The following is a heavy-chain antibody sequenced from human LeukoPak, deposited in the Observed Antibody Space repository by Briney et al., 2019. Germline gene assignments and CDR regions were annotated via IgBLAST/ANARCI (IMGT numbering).Heavy chain of an antibody. J-gene: IGHJ4*02. V-gene: IGHV3-48*04. D-gene: IGHD2-21*02. Sequence: GGSLRLSCTASGFTFSSYSMNWVRQAPGKGLEWVSYISSSGSTIYYADSVKGRFTISRDNAKNSLYLQMNSLRAEDTAVYYCARDEGGGDCLLDYWGQGTLVTVSS. CDR1: GFTFSSYS. CDR3: ARDEGGGDCLLDY. CDR2: ISSSGSTI.